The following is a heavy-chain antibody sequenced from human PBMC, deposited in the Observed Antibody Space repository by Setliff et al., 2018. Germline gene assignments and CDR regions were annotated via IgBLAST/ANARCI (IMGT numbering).Heavy chain of an antibody. J-gene: IGHJ4*02. V-gene: IGHV3-23*01. Sequence: PGGSLRLSCAASGLTFNSYAMSWVRQAPGKGLEWVSTVSVSGDNTYYTDSVKGRFTTSRDNSKNTLSLQMSSLRTEDTAIYFCAGQGPIFGSGLIPGFDQWGQGTKVTVSS. CDR3: AGQGPIFGSGLIPGFDQ. D-gene: IGHD3-3*01. CDR2: VSVSGDNT. CDR1: GLTFNSYA.